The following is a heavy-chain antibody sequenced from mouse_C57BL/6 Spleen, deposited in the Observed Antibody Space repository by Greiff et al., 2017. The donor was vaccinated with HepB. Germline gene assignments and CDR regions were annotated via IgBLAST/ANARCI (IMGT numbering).Heavy chain of an antibody. CDR1: GYTFTSYW. Sequence: VQLQQSGTELVKPGASVKLSCKASGYTFTSYWMHWVKQRPGQGLEWIGNINPSNGGTNYNEKFKSKATLTVDKSSSKAYMQLSSLTSEDSAVYYCARDYGSSYRYWYFDVWGTGTTVTVSS. CDR2: INPSNGGT. V-gene: IGHV1-53*01. J-gene: IGHJ1*03. D-gene: IGHD1-1*01. CDR3: ARDYGSSYRYWYFDV.